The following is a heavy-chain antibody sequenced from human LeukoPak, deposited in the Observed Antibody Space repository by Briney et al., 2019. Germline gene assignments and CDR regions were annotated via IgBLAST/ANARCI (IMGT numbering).Heavy chain of an antibody. CDR1: GGSLSGYY. V-gene: IGHV4-34*01. Sequence: SETLSLTCSVYGGSLSGYYCSWIRQPPGKGLEWIGEITHSGSTNYNPSLKSRVTISVDTSKNQFSLKLSSVTAADTAVYYCARGVNQLLYRRYSYGPKYYFDYWGQGTLVTVSS. D-gene: IGHD5-18*01. J-gene: IGHJ4*02. CDR3: ARGVNQLLYRRYSYGPKYYFDY. CDR2: ITHSGST.